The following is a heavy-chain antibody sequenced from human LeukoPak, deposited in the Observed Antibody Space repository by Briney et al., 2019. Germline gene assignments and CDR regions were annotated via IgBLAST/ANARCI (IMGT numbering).Heavy chain of an antibody. J-gene: IGHJ4*02. CDR3: ARAGDSSGYFGDFDY. V-gene: IGHV1-24*01. D-gene: IGHD3-22*01. CDR1: GYTLTELS. Sequence: ASVKVSCKVSGYTLTELSMHWVRQAPGKGLEWMGGFDPEDGETIYAQKFQGRVTMTEDTSTDTAYMELSSLRSEDTAVYYCARAGDSSGYFGDFDYWGQGTLVTVSS. CDR2: FDPEDGET.